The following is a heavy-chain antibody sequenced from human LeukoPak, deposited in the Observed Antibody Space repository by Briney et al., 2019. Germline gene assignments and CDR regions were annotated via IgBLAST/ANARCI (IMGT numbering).Heavy chain of an antibody. V-gene: IGHV3-30*02. D-gene: IGHD6-13*01. Sequence: GGSLRLSCAASGFTFSSYWMSWVRQAPGKGLEWVAFIRYDGSNKYYADSVKGRFTISRDNSKNTLYLQMNSLRAGDTAVYYCARAAYSSTWYSRYFDLWGRGTLVTVSS. CDR1: GFTFSSYW. CDR3: ARAAYSSTWYSRYFDL. J-gene: IGHJ2*01. CDR2: IRYDGSNK.